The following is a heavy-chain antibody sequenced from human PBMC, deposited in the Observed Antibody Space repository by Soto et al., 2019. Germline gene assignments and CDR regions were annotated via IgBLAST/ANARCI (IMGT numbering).Heavy chain of an antibody. CDR2: ISSSSSYI. V-gene: IGHV3-21*01. J-gene: IGHJ6*02. CDR3: ARVRATGVGEEDGMDV. CDR1: GFTFSSYS. D-gene: IGHD3-10*01. Sequence: GESLKISCAASGFTFSSYSMNWVRQAPGKGLEWVSSISSSSSYIYYADSVKGRFTISRDNAKNSLYLQMNSLRAEDTAVYYCARVRATGVGEEDGMDVWGQGTTVTVSS.